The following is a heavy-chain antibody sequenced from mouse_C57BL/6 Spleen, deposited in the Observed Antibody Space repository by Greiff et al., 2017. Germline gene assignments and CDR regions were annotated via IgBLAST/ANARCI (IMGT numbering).Heavy chain of an antibody. V-gene: IGHV1-26*01. CDR2: INPNNGGT. D-gene: IGHD2-3*01. J-gene: IGHJ4*01. CDR1: GYTFTDYY. Sequence: VQLQQSGPELVKPGASVKISCKASGYTFTDYYMNWVKQSHGKSLEWIGDINPNNGGTSYNQKFKGKATLTVDKSSSTAYMELRSLTSEDSAVYYCARSGLLQAMDYWGQGTSVTVSS. CDR3: ARSGLLQAMDY.